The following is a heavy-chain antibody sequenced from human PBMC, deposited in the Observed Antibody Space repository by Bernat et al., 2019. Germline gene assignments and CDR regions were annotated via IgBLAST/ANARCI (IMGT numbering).Heavy chain of an antibody. CDR1: GFTFSSYG. V-gene: IGHV3-30*18. D-gene: IGHD2-21*01. CDR3: AKDRDSYGGVVVNPMAIDY. J-gene: IGHJ4*02. Sequence: QVQLVESGGGVVQPGRSLRLSCAASGFTFSSYGMHWVRQAPGKGLEWVAVISYDGSNKYHADSVKGRFTISRDNSKNTLYLQMNSLRAEDTAVYYCAKDRDSYGGVVVNPMAIDYWGQGTLVTVSS. CDR2: ISYDGSNK.